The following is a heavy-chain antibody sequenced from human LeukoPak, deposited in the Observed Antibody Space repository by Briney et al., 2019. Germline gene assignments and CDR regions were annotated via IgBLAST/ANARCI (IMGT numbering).Heavy chain of an antibody. Sequence: PGGSLRLSCAASAFTFSSYWMHWVRQAPGKGLVWVSRINSDGSSTSYADSVKGRFTISRDNAKNTLYLQMNSLRAEDTAVYYCARALRYSSPFDYWGQGTLVAVSS. D-gene: IGHD6-13*01. V-gene: IGHV3-74*01. CDR1: AFTFSSYW. J-gene: IGHJ4*02. CDR3: ARALRYSSPFDY. CDR2: INSDGSST.